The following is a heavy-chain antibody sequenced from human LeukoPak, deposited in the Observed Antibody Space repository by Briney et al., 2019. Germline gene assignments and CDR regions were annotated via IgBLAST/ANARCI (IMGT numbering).Heavy chain of an antibody. CDR2: IKKDGSGK. Sequence: PGGSLRLSCAASAFTFSNYWMNWVRQAPGKGLEWVANIKKDGSGKYYVDSVKGRFTISRDNAKNSLYLQMNSLRAEDTAVYYCARDSLYDFWSGYYTADYWGQGTLVTVSS. CDR1: AFTFSNYW. V-gene: IGHV3-7*01. CDR3: ARDSLYDFWSGYYTADY. J-gene: IGHJ4*02. D-gene: IGHD3-3*01.